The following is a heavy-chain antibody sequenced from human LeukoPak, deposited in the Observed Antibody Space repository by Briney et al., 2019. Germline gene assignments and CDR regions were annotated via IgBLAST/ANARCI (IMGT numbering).Heavy chain of an antibody. J-gene: IGHJ6*03. CDR3: ARDYSHYMDV. CDR2: INQDGSEI. CDR1: GFTFSRYW. V-gene: IGHV3-7*01. Sequence: GGSLRLTCAVSGFTFSRYWMAWVRQAPGKGLEWVANINQDGSEIHYVDSVKGRFTISRDNAENSLYLQMNSLRAEDTAVYHCARDYSHYMDVWGKGTTVTVSS.